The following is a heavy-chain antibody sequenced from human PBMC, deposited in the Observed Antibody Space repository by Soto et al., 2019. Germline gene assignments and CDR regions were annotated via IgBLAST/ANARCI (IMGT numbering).Heavy chain of an antibody. V-gene: IGHV4-34*01. CDR3: ARGQEGVVATH. J-gene: IGHJ4*02. CDR2: IKDGGLT. CDR1: GGSLSGYY. D-gene: IGHD2-15*01. Sequence: QVQLQQWGAGLLKPSETLSLTCVVYGGSLSGYYWSWIRQPPGKGLEWIGEIKDGGLTNYSPSLKSRATISVDTPKIQLYLKLQAVTAAATAVYYCARGQEGVVATHWDQGTLVTVSS.